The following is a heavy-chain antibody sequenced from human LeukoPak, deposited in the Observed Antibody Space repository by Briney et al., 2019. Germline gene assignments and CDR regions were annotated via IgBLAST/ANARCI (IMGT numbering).Heavy chain of an antibody. CDR1: GYTFTSYY. CDR3: ARGPHITIIRGGQWYCYMDV. D-gene: IGHD3-10*01. CDR2: INPSGGST. V-gene: IGHV1-46*01. J-gene: IGHJ6*03. Sequence: ASVKVSCKASGYTFTSYYIHWVRQAPGQGLEWMGIINPSGGSTNYAQKFQGRVTMTRDTSTSTVYMELSSLRSEDTAVYYCARGPHITIIRGGQWYCYMDVWGKGTTATISS.